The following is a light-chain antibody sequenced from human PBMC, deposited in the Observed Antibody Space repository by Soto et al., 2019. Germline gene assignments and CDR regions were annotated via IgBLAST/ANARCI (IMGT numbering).Light chain of an antibody. CDR3: EQYKSYYT. CDR1: QSISNL. J-gene: IGKJ3*01. V-gene: IGKV1-5*01. Sequence: DIQMPQSPSTLSAAVVDIVTITCRARQSISNLLAWYPHRPGKAPKLLIYDASSLNSGVSSRFSGRGSGTHFTLTISRLQSDDSADYFCEQYKSYYTFGPGTKVDVK. CDR2: DAS.